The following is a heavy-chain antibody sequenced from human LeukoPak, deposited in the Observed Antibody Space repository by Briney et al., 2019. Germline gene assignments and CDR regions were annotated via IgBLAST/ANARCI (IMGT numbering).Heavy chain of an antibody. CDR2: ISHDGSDN. D-gene: IGHD4-17*01. Sequence: GRSLRLSCSASGFTFTNYGMNWVRQAPGKGLEWVAVISHDGSDNYYADSVKGRISISRDNSEKILYLQMNSLRAEDTAVYYCARAAYDGELEYWGQGTLVTVSS. V-gene: IGHV3-30*03. CDR1: GFTFTNYG. CDR3: ARAAYDGELEY. J-gene: IGHJ4*02.